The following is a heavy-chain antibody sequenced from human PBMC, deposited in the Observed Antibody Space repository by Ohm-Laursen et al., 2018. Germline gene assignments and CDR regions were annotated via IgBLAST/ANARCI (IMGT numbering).Heavy chain of an antibody. D-gene: IGHD2/OR15-2a*01. V-gene: IGHV3-64*01. CDR2: ISSNGGST. J-gene: IGHJ3*02. CDR1: GFTFSSYA. Sequence: GSLRLSCAASGFTFSSYAMHWVRQAPGKGLEYVSAISSNGGSTYYANSVKGRFTISRDNSKNTLYLQMGSLRAEDMAVYYCARGFLYDAFDIWGQGTMVTVSS. CDR3: ARGFLYDAFDI.